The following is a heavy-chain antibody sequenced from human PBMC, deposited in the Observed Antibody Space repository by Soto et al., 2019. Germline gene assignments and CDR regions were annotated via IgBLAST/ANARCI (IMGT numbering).Heavy chain of an antibody. CDR2: TYHSGTT. D-gene: IGHD6-19*01. CDR1: GDSINTSHW. CDR3: ARQTNSSPARGPNWFDP. Sequence: QVQLRESGPGLVRPSGTLSLTCAVYGDSINTSHWWSWVRQTPGKGLEGIGDTYHSGTTNYNPSLKSRVTISMDKSKNLFSLKLNSVTAADTALYFCARQTNSSPARGPNWFDPWGQGALVTVSS. V-gene: IGHV4-4*02. J-gene: IGHJ5*02.